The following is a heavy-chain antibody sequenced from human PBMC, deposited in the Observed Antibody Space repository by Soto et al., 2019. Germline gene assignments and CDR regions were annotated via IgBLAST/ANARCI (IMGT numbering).Heavy chain of an antibody. D-gene: IGHD2-15*01. Sequence: GASVKVSCKASGYTFTSYGISWVRQAPGQGLEWMGWISAYNGNTDYAQKLQGRVTMTTDTSTSTAYMELRSLRSDDTAVYYCARGERVSGYYSYGMEVWGQATTVTVPS. CDR3: ARGERVSGYYSYGMEV. V-gene: IGHV1-18*01. J-gene: IGHJ6*01. CDR1: GYTFTSYG. CDR2: ISAYNGNT.